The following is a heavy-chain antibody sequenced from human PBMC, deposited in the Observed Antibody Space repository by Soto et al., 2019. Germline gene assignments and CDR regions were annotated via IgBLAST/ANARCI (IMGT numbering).Heavy chain of an antibody. CDR2: ITWYRGSK. J-gene: IGHJ4*02. V-gene: IGHV3-9*01. CDR1: GFTFDDYA. Sequence: EVQLVESGGGLVQPGRSLRLSCAASGFTFDDYAMHWVRQPPGKGLEWVSGITWYRGSKDYADSVKGRFTISRDNRKNSLYLQMNSLRGEDTALYYCTTTYPNDDSRVVAYWGQGTLVTVSS. CDR3: TTTYPNDDSRVVAY. D-gene: IGHD1-1*01.